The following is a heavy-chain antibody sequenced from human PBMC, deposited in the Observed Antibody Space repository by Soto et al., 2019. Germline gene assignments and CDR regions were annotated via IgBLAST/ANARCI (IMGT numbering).Heavy chain of an antibody. CDR3: GRGNYGSGSAFYGVDV. CDR1: EYSFTSHY. D-gene: IGHD3-10*01. J-gene: IGHJ6*02. Sequence: QVQLVKSGAEVKKPGASVKVSCKASEYSFTSHYVHWVRQAPGQGLVWMGIINPSDGSTTYAQKFQGRVTMARDTSTSTVYMELTSLRSEDTAVYYCGRGNYGSGSAFYGVDVWGQGTTVTVFS. V-gene: IGHV1-46*01. CDR2: INPSDGST.